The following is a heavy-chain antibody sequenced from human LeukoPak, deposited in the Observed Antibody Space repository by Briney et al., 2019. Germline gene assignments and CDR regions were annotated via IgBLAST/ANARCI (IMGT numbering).Heavy chain of an antibody. V-gene: IGHV3-11*04. CDR1: GFTFSDYY. CDR2: ISSGGSTI. D-gene: IGHD1-26*01. CDR3: ARVGVGANPWPAFDY. Sequence: GGSLRLSCAASGFTFSDYYMSWIRQAPGKGLEWVSYISSGGSTIKYADSVKGRFTISRDNSKNTLYLQMNSLRAEDTAVYYCARVGVGANPWPAFDYWGQGTLVTVSS. J-gene: IGHJ4*02.